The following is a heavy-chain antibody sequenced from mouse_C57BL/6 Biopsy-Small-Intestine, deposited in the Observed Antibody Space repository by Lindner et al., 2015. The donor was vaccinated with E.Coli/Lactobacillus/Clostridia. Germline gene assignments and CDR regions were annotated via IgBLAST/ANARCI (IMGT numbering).Heavy chain of an antibody. D-gene: IGHD2-3*01. CDR3: TRRSLDGFYFDY. CDR2: ISSGSGTI. V-gene: IGHV5-17*01. Sequence: VQLQESGGGLVKPGGSLKLSCAVSGFTFSDYGMHWVRQAPEKGLEWVAYISSGSGTIYYADTVEGRFTISRDNAENTLFLQMTSLRSEDTAMYYCTRRSLDGFYFDYWGQGTTLTVSS. J-gene: IGHJ2*01. CDR1: GFTFSDYG.